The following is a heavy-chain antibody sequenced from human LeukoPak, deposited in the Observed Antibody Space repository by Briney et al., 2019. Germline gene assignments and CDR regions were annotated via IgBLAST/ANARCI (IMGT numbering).Heavy chain of an antibody. Sequence: GASVKVSCKTSGGTFSSYAISWVRQAPGQGLEWMGRIIPLLDISNYPQKFQGRVTITADTSTTTAYMELSSLRSEDTAVYYCARGHYFDNSGYSGHHFDYWGQGTLVTVSS. V-gene: IGHV1-69*04. CDR1: GGTFSSYA. CDR2: IIPLLDIS. D-gene: IGHD3-22*01. J-gene: IGHJ4*02. CDR3: ARGHYFDNSGYSGHHFDY.